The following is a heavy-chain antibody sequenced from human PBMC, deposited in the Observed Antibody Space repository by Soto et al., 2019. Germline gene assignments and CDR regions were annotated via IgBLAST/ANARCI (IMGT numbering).Heavy chain of an antibody. Sequence: EVQLVESGGDLVQPGGSLRLSCAASGFTFSSHWMHWVRRVPGKGLVWVSHINTDGGITGYADSVKGRFTSSRDNAKNTLYLQMNGLRVEDTSVYYCTREAGYCSRTSCYRRAFDSWGQGTMVTVSS. V-gene: IGHV3-74*01. CDR1: GFTFSSHW. J-gene: IGHJ3*02. CDR2: INTDGGIT. CDR3: TREAGYCSRTSCYRRAFDS. D-gene: IGHD2-2*01.